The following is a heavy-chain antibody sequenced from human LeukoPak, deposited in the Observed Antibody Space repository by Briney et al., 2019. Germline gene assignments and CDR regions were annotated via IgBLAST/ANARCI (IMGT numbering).Heavy chain of an antibody. J-gene: IGHJ3*02. CDR3: ARDGGDDAFDI. CDR1: GFTFSSYE. Sequence: TGGSLRLSCAASGFTFSSYEMNWVRQAPGKGLEWVSYISSSGSTIYYADSVKGRFTISRDNAKNSLYLQMNSLRAEDTAVYYCARDGGDDAFDIWGQGTMVTVSS. V-gene: IGHV3-48*03. D-gene: IGHD3-10*01. CDR2: ISSSGSTI.